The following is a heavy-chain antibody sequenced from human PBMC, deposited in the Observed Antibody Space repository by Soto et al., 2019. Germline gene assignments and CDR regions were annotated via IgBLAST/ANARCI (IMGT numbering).Heavy chain of an antibody. Sequence: GGSLRLSCAASGFTFTRYSMNWVRQAPGKRLEWVSSISSTTNYIYYGDSMKGRFTISRDNAKNSLYLEMNSLRAEDTAAYYCARESEDLTSNFDYWGQGTLVTVSS. CDR1: GFTFTRYS. CDR2: ISSTTNYI. CDR3: ARESEDLTSNFDY. J-gene: IGHJ4*02. V-gene: IGHV3-21*06.